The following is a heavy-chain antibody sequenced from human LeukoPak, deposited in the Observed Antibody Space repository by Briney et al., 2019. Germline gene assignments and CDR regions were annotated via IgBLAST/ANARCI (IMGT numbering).Heavy chain of an antibody. CDR2: IYSTGST. CDR1: RYSISSGFY. Sequence: SETLSLTCTVSRYSISSGFYWGWIRQPPGKGLEWIGSIYSTGSTFYNPSLKSRVTMSVDTSKNQFSLKLSSVTAADTAVYYCARATGDVDYWGQGTLVTVSS. D-gene: IGHD7-27*01. V-gene: IGHV4-38-2*02. J-gene: IGHJ4*02. CDR3: ARATGDVDY.